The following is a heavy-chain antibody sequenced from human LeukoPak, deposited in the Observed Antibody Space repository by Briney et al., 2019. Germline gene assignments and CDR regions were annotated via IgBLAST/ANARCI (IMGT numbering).Heavy chain of an antibody. Sequence: ASVKVSRKASGYTFTSYGISWVRQAPGQGLEWMGWISAYNGNTNYVQKLQGRVTMTTDTSTSTAYMELRSLRSDDTAVYYCARGEPAQQLVAFADYWGQGTLVTVSS. J-gene: IGHJ4*02. CDR2: ISAYNGNT. D-gene: IGHD6-13*01. CDR3: ARGEPAQQLVAFADY. CDR1: GYTFTSYG. V-gene: IGHV1-18*01.